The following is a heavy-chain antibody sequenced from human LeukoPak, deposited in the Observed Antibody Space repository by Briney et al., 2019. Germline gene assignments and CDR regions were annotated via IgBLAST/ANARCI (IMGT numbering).Heavy chain of an antibody. CDR1: GGSISSYY. CDR3: ARFIPDYDILTGYYKAAGAFDI. V-gene: IGHV4-4*07. Sequence: SETLSLTCTVSGGSISSYYWSWIRQPAGKGLEWIGRIYTSGSTNYNPSLKSRVTMSVDTSKNQFSLKLSSVTAADTAVYYCARFIPDYDILTGYYKAAGAFDIWGQGTMVTVSS. J-gene: IGHJ3*02. CDR2: IYTSGST. D-gene: IGHD3-9*01.